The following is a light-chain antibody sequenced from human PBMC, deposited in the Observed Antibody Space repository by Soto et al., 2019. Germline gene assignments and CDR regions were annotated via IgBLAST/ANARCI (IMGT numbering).Light chain of an antibody. CDR2: DAS. J-gene: IGKJ1*01. V-gene: IGKV3-11*01. CDR1: QSVSSY. CDR3: RPRSNWFVT. Sequence: EIVLTQSPATLSLSPGERATLSCRASQSVSSYLAWYQQKPGQAPRLLIYDASNRATGIPARFSGSGSGTDFTLTISSLELEDFSLYYCRPRSNWFVTFGQGTKVEI.